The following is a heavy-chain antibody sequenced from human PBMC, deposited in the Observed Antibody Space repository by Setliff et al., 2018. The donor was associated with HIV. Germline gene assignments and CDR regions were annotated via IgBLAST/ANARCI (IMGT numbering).Heavy chain of an antibody. CDR1: GFTVSSNS. CDR3: ARDYGSGSRLGYGMDV. CDR2: IYSGGST. D-gene: IGHD3-10*01. Sequence: PGGSLRLSCAASGFTVSSNSMTWVRQAPGKGLEWVSVIYSGGSTSYADSVKGRFTISGDNSKNTLYLQMNSLRAEDTALYYCARDYGSGSRLGYGMDVWGQGTTVTVSS. V-gene: IGHV3-53*01. J-gene: IGHJ6*02.